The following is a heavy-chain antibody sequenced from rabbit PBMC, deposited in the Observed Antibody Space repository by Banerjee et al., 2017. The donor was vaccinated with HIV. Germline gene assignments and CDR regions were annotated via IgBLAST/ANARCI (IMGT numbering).Heavy chain of an antibody. CDR1: GLSFSSNYW. D-gene: IGHD4-1*01. V-gene: IGHV1S45*01. CDR2: IYADSSGST. CDR3: ARDLAGVIGWNFNF. Sequence: QEQLEESGGDLVKPGASLTLTCTASGLSFSSNYWICWVRQAPGKGLEWIACIYADSSGSTYYASWAKGRFTISKTSSTTVTLQMTSLTAADTATYFCARDLAGVIGWNFNFWGPGTLVTVS. J-gene: IGHJ4*01.